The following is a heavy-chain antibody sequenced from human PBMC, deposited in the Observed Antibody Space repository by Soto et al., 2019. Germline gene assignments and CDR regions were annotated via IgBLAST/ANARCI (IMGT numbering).Heavy chain of an antibody. V-gene: IGHV1-18*01. CDR1: GYTFTSYG. D-gene: IGHD3-3*01. J-gene: IGHJ5*02. Sequence: ASVKVSCKASGYTFTSYGISWVRQAPGQGLEWMGWISAYNGNTNYAQKLQGRVTMTTDTSTSTAYMELRSLRSDDTAVYYCARDRQTSGLEWYGWFDPWGQGTLVTVSS. CDR2: ISAYNGNT. CDR3: ARDRQTSGLEWYGWFDP.